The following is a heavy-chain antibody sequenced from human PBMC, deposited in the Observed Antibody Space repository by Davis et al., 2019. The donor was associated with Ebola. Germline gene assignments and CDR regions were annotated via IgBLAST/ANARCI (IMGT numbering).Heavy chain of an antibody. CDR3: ARDRGQQLDGAMDNWFDP. D-gene: IGHD6-13*01. V-gene: IGHV1-69*04. Sequence: SVKVSCKASGGTFSSYAISWVRQAPGQGLEWMGRIIPILGIANYAQKFQGRVTITADKSTSTAYMEQSSLRSEDTAVYYCARDRGQQLDGAMDNWFDPWGQGTLVTVSS. CDR1: GGTFSSYA. J-gene: IGHJ5*02. CDR2: IIPILGIA.